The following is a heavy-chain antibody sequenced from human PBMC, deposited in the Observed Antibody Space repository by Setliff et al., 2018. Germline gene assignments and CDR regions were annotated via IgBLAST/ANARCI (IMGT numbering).Heavy chain of an antibody. CDR3: ARVPLPLDIVVVVAATPLEYYYYMDV. CDR2: ISAYNGNT. CDR1: GYTFTNYG. V-gene: IGHV1-18*01. D-gene: IGHD2-15*01. J-gene: IGHJ6*03. Sequence: ASVKVSCKASGYTFTNYGISWVRQAPGQGLEWMGWISAYNGNTNYAQKLQGRVTMTTDTSTSTAYMEPRSLRSDDTAVYYCARVPLPLDIVVVVAATPLEYYYYMDVWGKGTTVTRLL.